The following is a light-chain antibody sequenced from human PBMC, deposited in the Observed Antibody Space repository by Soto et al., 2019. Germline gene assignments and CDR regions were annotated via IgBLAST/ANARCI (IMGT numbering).Light chain of an antibody. V-gene: IGKV3-15*01. J-gene: IGKJ1*01. CDR3: QQYSNWPRT. Sequence: EIVMTQFPATLSVSPGERATLSCRASQSVRSNLAWYQQKPGQAPRLLIFAASTRATVIPARFRGSGSGTEFTLTISDLQSEDFAVYYCQQYSNWPRTFGHGTKVDIK. CDR2: AAS. CDR1: QSVRSN.